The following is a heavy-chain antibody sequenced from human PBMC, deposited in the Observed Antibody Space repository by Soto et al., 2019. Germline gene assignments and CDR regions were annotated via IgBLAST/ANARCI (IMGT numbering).Heavy chain of an antibody. J-gene: IGHJ5*02. D-gene: IGHD2-15*01. CDR2: ISGSGGST. Sequence: GGSLRLSCAASGFTFSSYAMSWVRQAPGKGLEWVSAISGSGGSTYYADSVKGRFTISRGNAKNSLYLQMNSLRAEDTAVYYCSRVLVGSWFDPWGQGTLVTVSS. CDR3: SRVLVGSWFDP. CDR1: GFTFSSYA. V-gene: IGHV3-23*01.